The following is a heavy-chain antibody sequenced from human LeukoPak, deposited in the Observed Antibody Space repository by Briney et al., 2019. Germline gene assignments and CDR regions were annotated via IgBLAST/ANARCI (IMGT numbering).Heavy chain of an antibody. D-gene: IGHD4/OR15-4a*01. V-gene: IGHV3-21*04. CDR1: GFTFSGYS. J-gene: IGHJ4*02. Sequence: GGSLRLSCVASGFTFSGYSMNWVRQAPGKGLEWVSSISSSSSYIYYADSVKGRFTISRYNAKNSLYLQMNSLRAEDTAVHYCARRAGAYSHPYDYWGQGTLVTVSS. CDR2: ISSSSSYI. CDR3: ARRAGAYSHPYDY.